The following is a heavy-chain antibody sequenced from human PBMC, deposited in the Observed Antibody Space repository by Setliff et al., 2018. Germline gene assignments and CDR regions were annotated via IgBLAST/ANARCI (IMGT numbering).Heavy chain of an antibody. D-gene: IGHD3-3*01. CDR2: IIPIFGTA. CDR1: GGTFSSYA. CDR3: ARRPLYHYDFWSNWFDP. V-gene: IGHV1-69*13. Sequence: ASEKVSCKASGGTFSSYAISWVRQAPGQGLEWMGGIIPIFGTANYAQKFQGRVTITADESTSTACMELSSLRSEDTAVYYCARRPLYHYDFWSNWFDPWGQGTLVTVSS. J-gene: IGHJ5*02.